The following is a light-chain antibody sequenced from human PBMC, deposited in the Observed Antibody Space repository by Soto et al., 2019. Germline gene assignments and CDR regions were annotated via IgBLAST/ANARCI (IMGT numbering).Light chain of an antibody. V-gene: IGKV3-11*01. CDR1: QSVSGY. J-gene: IGKJ5*01. CDR2: DVS. CDR3: QQRITWPIT. Sequence: EIVLTQSPATLSLSPGERSTLSCRASQSVSGYLAWYQQKPGQAPRLLIYDVSNRATGIPARFSGSGSGTDFTLTINSLEPEDFAVYYCQQRITWPITFGQGTRLEIK.